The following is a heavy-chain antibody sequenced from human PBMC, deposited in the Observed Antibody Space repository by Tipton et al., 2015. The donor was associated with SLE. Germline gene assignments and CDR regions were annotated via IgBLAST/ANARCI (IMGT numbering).Heavy chain of an antibody. CDR1: GGSISSGGYY. V-gene: IGHV4-31*03. CDR2: IFHTGST. CDR3: VAILKGDYNSWFDP. Sequence: TLSLTCTVSGGSISSGGYYWSWIRQHPGKGLEWIGYIFHTGSTYYNPSLKSRTTISVDTSKNRFSLKMRSVTAADTAVYYCVAILKGDYNSWFDPWGQGTQVTVSS. J-gene: IGHJ5*02. D-gene: IGHD4-17*01.